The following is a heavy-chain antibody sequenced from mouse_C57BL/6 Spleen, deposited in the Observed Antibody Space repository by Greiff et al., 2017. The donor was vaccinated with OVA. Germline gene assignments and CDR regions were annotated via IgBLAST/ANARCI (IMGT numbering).Heavy chain of an antibody. Sequence: VQLHQSGAELVRPGASVTLSCKASGYTFPDYEMHWVKQTPVHGLEWIGAIDPETGGTAYNQKFKGKAILTADKSSSTAYMELRSLTSEDSAVYYCTRRWDYYGSSCAYWGQGTLVTVSA. CDR1: GYTFPDYE. J-gene: IGHJ3*01. CDR3: TRRWDYYGSSCAY. V-gene: IGHV1-15*01. D-gene: IGHD1-1*01. CDR2: IDPETGGT.